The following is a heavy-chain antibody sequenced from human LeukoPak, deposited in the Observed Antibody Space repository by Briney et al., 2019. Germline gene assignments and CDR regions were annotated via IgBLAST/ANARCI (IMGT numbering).Heavy chain of an antibody. V-gene: IGHV5-51*01. CDR2: IYPGDSDT. D-gene: IGHD7-27*01. CDR3: ARPQDFGLTGMNAFDI. J-gene: IGHJ3*02. CDR1: GYSFNTYW. Sequence: GESLKISCKGSGYSFNTYWIGWVRQMPGKGLEWMGMIYPGDSDTKYSPSFQGQVTISADKSSSTAYLQWSSLKASDTAMYYCARPQDFGLTGMNAFDIWRQGTMVTVSS.